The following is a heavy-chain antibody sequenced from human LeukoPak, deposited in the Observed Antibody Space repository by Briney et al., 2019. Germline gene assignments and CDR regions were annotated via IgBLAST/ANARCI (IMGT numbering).Heavy chain of an antibody. D-gene: IGHD2-15*01. CDR1: GYTLTELS. CDR2: FDPEDGET. J-gene: IGHJ4*02. Sequence: ASVRVSCKVSGYTLTELSMQWVRQAPGKGLEWMGGFDPEDGETIYAQKFQGRVTMTEDTSTDTAYMELSSLRSEDTAVYYCATEHYCSGGSCYGYYFDYWGGGTLVTVSS. V-gene: IGHV1-24*01. CDR3: ATEHYCSGGSCYGYYFDY.